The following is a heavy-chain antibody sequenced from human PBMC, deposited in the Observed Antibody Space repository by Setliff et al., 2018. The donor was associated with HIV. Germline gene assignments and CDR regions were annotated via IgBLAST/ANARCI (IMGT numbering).Heavy chain of an antibody. V-gene: IGHV3-21*01. CDR1: GFTFSSYT. CDR3: ASIELAAMVPVDY. J-gene: IGHJ4*02. D-gene: IGHD5-18*01. CDR2: ISSSSYYI. Sequence: GESLTISCAASGFTFSSYTMNWVRQAPGKGLEWVSSISSSSYYIYYADSVKGRFTISRDNAKNSLFLQMNSLRAEDTAVYYCASIELAAMVPVDYWGQGTQVTVSS.